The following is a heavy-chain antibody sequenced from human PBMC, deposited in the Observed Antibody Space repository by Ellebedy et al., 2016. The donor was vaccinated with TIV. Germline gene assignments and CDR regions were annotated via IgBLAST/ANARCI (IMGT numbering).Heavy chain of an antibody. D-gene: IGHD3-10*01. J-gene: IGHJ5*02. CDR3: ASESDLWFGENGGWFDP. CDR1: GFTFSSYG. V-gene: IGHV3-30*03. CDR2: ISYDGSNK. Sequence: GESLKISXAASGFTFSSYGMHWVRQAPGKGLEWVAVISYDGSNKYYADSVKGRFTISRDNSKNTLYLQMNSLRAEDTAVYYCASESDLWFGENGGWFDPWGQGTLVTVSS.